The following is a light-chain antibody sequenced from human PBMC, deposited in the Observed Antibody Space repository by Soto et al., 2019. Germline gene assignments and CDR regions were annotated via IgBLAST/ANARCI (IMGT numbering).Light chain of an antibody. CDR2: DVT. Sequence: QSALTQPPSASGSPGQSVTISCTGTSGDVGGFDYVSWYQKHPGKAPKLIIYDVTKRPSGVPDRFSGSKSGNTASLTVAGLQAADEDDYYCSSYAGGNNLIFGGGTKLTVL. V-gene: IGLV2-8*01. J-gene: IGLJ2*01. CDR3: SSYAGGNNLI. CDR1: SGDVGGFDY.